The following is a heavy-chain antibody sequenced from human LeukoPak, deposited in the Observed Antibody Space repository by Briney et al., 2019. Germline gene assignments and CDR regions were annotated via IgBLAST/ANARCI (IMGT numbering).Heavy chain of an antibody. D-gene: IGHD3-22*01. CDR2: IYYSGST. V-gene: IGHV4-30-4*08. J-gene: IGHJ4*02. CDR1: AGSISSGDYY. Sequence: PSETLSLTCTVSAGSISSGDYYWSWIRQPPGKGLEWIGYIYYSGSTYYNPSLKSRVTISVDTSKNQFSLKLSSVTAADTAVYYCARGDDSSGNFDYWGQGTLVTVSS. CDR3: ARGDDSSGNFDY.